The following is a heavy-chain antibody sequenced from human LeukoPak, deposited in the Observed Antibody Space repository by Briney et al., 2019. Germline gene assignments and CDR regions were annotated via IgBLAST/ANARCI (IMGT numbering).Heavy chain of an antibody. Sequence: GGSLRLSCAASGFTFDEYGMHWVRQAPGKGLEWVSGISWNSDNIAYADSVKGRFTISRDNAKSSLYLQMNSLRAEDTALYYCAKGDDSSGYYMYYFDYWGQGTLVTVSS. V-gene: IGHV3-9*01. D-gene: IGHD3-22*01. CDR2: ISWNSDNI. CDR3: AKGDDSSGYYMYYFDY. CDR1: GFTFDEYG. J-gene: IGHJ4*02.